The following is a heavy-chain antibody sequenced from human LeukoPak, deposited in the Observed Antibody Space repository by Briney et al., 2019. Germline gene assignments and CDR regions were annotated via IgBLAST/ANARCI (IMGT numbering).Heavy chain of an antibody. D-gene: IGHD6-13*01. V-gene: IGHV3-21*01. CDR1: GFTFDDYG. Sequence: GGSLRLSCAASGFTFDDYGMSWVRQAPGKGLEWVSSISSSSSYIYYADSVKGRFTISRDNAKNSLYLQMNSLRAEDTAVYYCARDYYGRAAADWGQGTLVTVSS. J-gene: IGHJ4*02. CDR2: ISSSSSYI. CDR3: ARDYYGRAAAD.